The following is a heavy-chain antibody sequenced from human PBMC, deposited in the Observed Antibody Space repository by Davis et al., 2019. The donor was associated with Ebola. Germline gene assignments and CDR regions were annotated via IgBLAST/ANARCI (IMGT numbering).Heavy chain of an antibody. Sequence: SETLSLTCAVSGGSISGRVWWSWVRQSPGKGLEWIGETSQSGSTNYNPPLKSRVTISVDKSRNQFSLKLNSVTAADTAVYYCARDFPQLISGWLSDAFDIWGQGTVVTVSS. CDR2: TSQSGST. D-gene: IGHD6-19*01. J-gene: IGHJ3*02. CDR1: GGSISGRVW. V-gene: IGHV4-4*02. CDR3: ARDFPQLISGWLSDAFDI.